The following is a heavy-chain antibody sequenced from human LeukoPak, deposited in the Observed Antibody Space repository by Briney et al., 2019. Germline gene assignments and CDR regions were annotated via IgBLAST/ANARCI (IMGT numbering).Heavy chain of an antibody. CDR3: ARANALYCSSTSCLFDY. J-gene: IGHJ4*02. V-gene: IGHV1-2*02. CDR2: INPNSGGT. Sequence: ASVKDSCKASGYTFTDYYIHWVRQAPGQGLEWMAWINPNSGGTYYAQNFHDRITLTRDTSISTAYVELSRLRSDDTAIYYCARANALYCSSTSCLFDYWGQGTLVTVSS. D-gene: IGHD2-2*01. CDR1: GYTFTDYY.